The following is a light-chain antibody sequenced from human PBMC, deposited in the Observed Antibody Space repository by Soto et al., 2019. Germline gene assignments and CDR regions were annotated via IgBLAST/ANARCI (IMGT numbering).Light chain of an antibody. V-gene: IGKV3-20*01. CDR2: GPS. CDR1: QCVGRNF. Sequence: EIVLTQSPDTLSVSPGERATLSCRASQCVGRNFLAWYQHKPGQAPRLLVYGPSSRATGIPDRFSGSGSGTDFSLTINRLEPEDFAVYYCQQYASSPLTFGGGTKVETK. CDR3: QQYASSPLT. J-gene: IGKJ4*01.